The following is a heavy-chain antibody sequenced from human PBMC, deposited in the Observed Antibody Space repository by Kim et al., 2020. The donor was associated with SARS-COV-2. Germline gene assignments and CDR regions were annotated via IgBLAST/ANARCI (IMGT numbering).Heavy chain of an antibody. D-gene: IGHD3-22*01. CDR3: ARVLHYYDSSGYYYEYFDY. Sequence: SETLSLTCTVSGGSISSGGYYWSWIRQHPGKGLEWIGYIYYSGSTYYNPSLKSRVTISVDTSKNQFSLKLSSVTAADTAVYYCARVLHYYDSSGYYYEYFDYWGQGTLVTVSS. CDR2: IYYSGST. J-gene: IGHJ4*02. V-gene: IGHV4-31*03. CDR1: GGSISSGGYY.